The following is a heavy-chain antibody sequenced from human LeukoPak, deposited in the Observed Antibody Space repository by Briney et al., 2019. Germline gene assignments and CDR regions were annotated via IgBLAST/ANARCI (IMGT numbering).Heavy chain of an antibody. CDR2: TVGGGDPT. CDR3: ARDSYYDDPSVRWFDP. D-gene: IGHD3-22*01. J-gene: IGHJ5*02. Sequence: PGGSLRLSCAASGFTFSSFAMTWVRQAPGKGLEWVSATVGGGDPTHYADSVRGRFTISRDNSKNTLYLQMNSLRAEDTAVYYCARDSYYDDPSVRWFDPWGQGTLVTVSS. CDR1: GFTFSSFA. V-gene: IGHV3-23*01.